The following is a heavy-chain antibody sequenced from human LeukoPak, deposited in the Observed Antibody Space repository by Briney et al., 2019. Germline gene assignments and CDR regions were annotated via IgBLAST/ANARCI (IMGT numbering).Heavy chain of an antibody. D-gene: IGHD2-2*01. CDR1: GFTFSSYS. J-gene: IGHJ4*02. CDR2: ISSSSSYI. CDR3: ARDAGGYCSSTSCYVDY. V-gene: IGHV3-21*01. Sequence: GGSLRLSCAASGFTFSSYSMNWVRQAPGKGLEGVSSISSSSSYIYYADSVKGRFTISRDNAKNSLYLQMNSLRAEDTAVYYCARDAGGYCSSTSCYVDYWGQGTLVTVSS.